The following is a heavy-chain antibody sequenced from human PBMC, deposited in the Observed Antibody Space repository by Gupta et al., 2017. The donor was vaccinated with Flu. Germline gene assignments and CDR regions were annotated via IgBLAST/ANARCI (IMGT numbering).Heavy chain of an antibody. CDR2: IKWSGDVI. J-gene: IGHJ3*01. Sequence: KGLEWVSGIKWSGDVIDYADSVKGRFTIARDNANNSLYWQMNSLKSEDTALYFCAKVCGRGYNYRGAGGALHVWRQGTMVTVSS. CDR3: AKVCGRGYNYRGAGGALHV. D-gene: IGHD3-10*01. V-gene: IGHV3-9*01.